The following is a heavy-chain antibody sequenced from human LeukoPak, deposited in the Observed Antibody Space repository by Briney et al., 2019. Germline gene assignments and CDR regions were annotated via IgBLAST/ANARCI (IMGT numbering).Heavy chain of an antibody. D-gene: IGHD2-2*01. J-gene: IGHJ6*03. CDR1: GFTFSSYS. V-gene: IGHV3-21*01. CDR3: ARIGYCSSTSCYGYYYYYYYMDV. CDR2: ISSSSSYI. Sequence: PGGSLRLSCAASGFTFSSYSMNWVRQAPGKGLEWVSSISSSSSYIYYADPVKGRFTISRDNAKNSLYLQMNSLRAEDTAVYYCARIGYCSSTSCYGYYYYYYYMDVWGKGTTVTVSS.